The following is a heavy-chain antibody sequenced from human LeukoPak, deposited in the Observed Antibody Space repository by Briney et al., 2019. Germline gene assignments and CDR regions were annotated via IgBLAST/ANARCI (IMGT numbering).Heavy chain of an antibody. J-gene: IGHJ6*02. Sequence: PSETLSLTCTVSGGPISGHYWTWIRQPPGKGLEWIGQIHYSGRPDYNPSLKSRVTISVDTSKNQLSLKVTSVTGADTAVYYCARFGVDYDMDVWGQGTTVTASS. D-gene: IGHD3-16*01. V-gene: IGHV4-59*11. CDR3: ARFGVDYDMDV. CDR1: GGPISGHY. CDR2: IHYSGRP.